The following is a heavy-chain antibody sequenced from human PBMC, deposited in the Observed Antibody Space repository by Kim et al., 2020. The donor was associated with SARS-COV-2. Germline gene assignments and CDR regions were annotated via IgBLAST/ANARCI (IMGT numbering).Heavy chain of an antibody. CDR1: GGSISSSSYY. CDR2: IYYSGST. CDR3: ARVEGDIVVVPAAKLGGMDV. J-gene: IGHJ6*02. V-gene: IGHV4-39*07. D-gene: IGHD2-2*01. Sequence: SETLSLTCTVSGGSISSSSYYWGWIRQPPGKGLEWIGSIYYSGSTYYNPSLKSRVTISVDTSKNQFSLKLSSVTAADTAVYYCARVEGDIVVVPAAKLGGMDVWGQGTTVTVSS.